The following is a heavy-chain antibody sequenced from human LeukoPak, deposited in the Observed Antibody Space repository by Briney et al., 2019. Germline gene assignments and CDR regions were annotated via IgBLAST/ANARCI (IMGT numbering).Heavy chain of an antibody. CDR3: ARVVGYKIDY. Sequence: PSETLSLTCAVYGGSFSGYYWSWIRQPPGKGLEWIGEINHSGSTNYNPSLKSRVTISVDTSKNQFSLKLSSVTAADTAVYYCARVVGYKIDYWGQGTLVTVSS. V-gene: IGHV4-34*01. CDR1: GGSFSGYY. J-gene: IGHJ4*02. CDR2: INHSGST. D-gene: IGHD5-24*01.